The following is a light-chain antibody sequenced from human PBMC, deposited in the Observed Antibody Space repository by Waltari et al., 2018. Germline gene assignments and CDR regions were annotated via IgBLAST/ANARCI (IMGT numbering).Light chain of an antibody. J-gene: IGKJ2*01. Sequence: VLTQSPATLSLSPGETVTLSCRASQNVGRYLAWYQQKAGRAPRRLIYDASSRATGIPVRFSGSGSGTDFTLTITTLESEDFAVYYCQQRRAFGQGTKLEI. CDR3: QQRRA. CDR1: QNVGRY. CDR2: DAS. V-gene: IGKV3-11*01.